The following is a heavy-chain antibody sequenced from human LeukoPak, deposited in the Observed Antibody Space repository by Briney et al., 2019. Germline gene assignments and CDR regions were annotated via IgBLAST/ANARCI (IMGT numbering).Heavy chain of an antibody. CDR3: AKDISDFWSGYYLCES. V-gene: IGHV3-43*02. CDR2: ISGDGGDT. Sequence: PGGSLRLSCAASGFTFDDYAMHWVRQAPGKGLEWVSLISGDGGDTYYADSVRGRFAISRDNSKNSLYLQMKSLRTEDTALYYCAKDISDFWSGYYLCESWGKGTLVTVSS. CDR1: GFTFDDYA. D-gene: IGHD3-3*01. J-gene: IGHJ4*02.